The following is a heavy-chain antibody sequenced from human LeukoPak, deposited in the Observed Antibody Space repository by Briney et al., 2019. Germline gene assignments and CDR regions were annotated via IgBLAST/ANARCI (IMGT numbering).Heavy chain of an antibody. CDR1: GGSISSYY. J-gene: IGHJ2*01. Sequence: SETLSLTCTVSGGSISSYYWSWIRQPPGKGLEWIGYIYYSGSTNYNPSLKSRVTISVDTSKNQFSLKLSSVTAADTAVYYCARGTLVGYFDLWGRGTLVTVSS. D-gene: IGHD6-6*01. CDR3: ARGTLVGYFDL. CDR2: IYYSGST. V-gene: IGHV4-59*01.